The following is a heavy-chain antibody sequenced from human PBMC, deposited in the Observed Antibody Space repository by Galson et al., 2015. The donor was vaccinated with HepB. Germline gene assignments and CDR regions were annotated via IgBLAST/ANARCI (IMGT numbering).Heavy chain of an antibody. CDR1: EFTFSSYW. Sequence: SLRLSCAASEFTFSSYWMNWVRQAPGKGLEWVAVISYDGSNKYYADSVKGRFTISRDNSKNTLYLQMNSLRAEDTALYYCAKDPYLYSALAGTMAGFDYWGQGTLVTVSS. CDR2: ISYDGSNK. CDR3: AKDPYLYSALAGTMAGFDY. J-gene: IGHJ4*02. V-gene: IGHV3-30*18. D-gene: IGHD6-19*01.